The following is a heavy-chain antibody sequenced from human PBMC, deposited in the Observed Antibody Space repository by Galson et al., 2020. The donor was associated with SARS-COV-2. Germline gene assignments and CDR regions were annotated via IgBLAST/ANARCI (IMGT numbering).Heavy chain of an antibody. J-gene: IGHJ6*02. CDR1: GFTFSSYG. CDR2: ISYDGSNK. CDR3: ARLDCSSTSCYYRYYYYGMDV. Sequence: GESLKISCAASGFTFSSYGMHWVRQAPGKGLEWVAVISYDGSNKYYADSVKGRFTISRDNSKNTLYLQMNSLRAEDTAVYYCARLDCSSTSCYYRYYYYGMDVWGQGTTVTVSS. D-gene: IGHD2-2*01. V-gene: IGHV3-30*03.